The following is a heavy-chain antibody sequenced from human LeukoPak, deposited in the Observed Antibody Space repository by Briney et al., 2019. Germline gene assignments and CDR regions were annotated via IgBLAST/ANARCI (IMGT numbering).Heavy chain of an antibody. D-gene: IGHD3-16*01. CDR3: ARHYGP. Sequence: SGTLSLTCTVSGDSISSGHWWSWVRQPPAKGLEWIGEIHDSGTTNYNPSLKSRVTISVDTSKNQFSLKLNSVTAADTAVYYCARHYGPWGQGTLVTVSS. CDR1: GDSISSGHW. CDR2: IHDSGTT. J-gene: IGHJ5*02. V-gene: IGHV4-4*02.